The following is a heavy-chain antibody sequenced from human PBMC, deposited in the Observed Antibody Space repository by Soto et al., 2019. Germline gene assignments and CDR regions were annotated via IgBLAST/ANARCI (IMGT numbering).Heavy chain of an antibody. CDR1: GGSISSYY. J-gene: IGHJ5*02. CDR2: IYYSVST. CDR3: GRLRSSYEMYWFDP. D-gene: IGHD6-13*01. V-gene: IGHV4-59*01. Sequence: PSETLSLTCTVSGGSISSYYWSWIRQPPGKGLEWIGYIYYSVSTNYNPSLKSRVTISVDTSKNQFSLKLSSVTAADTAVYYCGRLRSSYEMYWFDPWGQGTLVTVSS.